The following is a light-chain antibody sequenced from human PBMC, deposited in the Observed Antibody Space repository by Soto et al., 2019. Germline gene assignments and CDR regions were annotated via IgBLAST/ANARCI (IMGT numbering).Light chain of an antibody. Sequence: DIQMTQSPSTLSASVGDRVTITCRASQSISSRLAWYQHKPGKAPKLLICDASTLESGVPSRFSGSGSGTEFSLTISSLQPYVFASCYYQEYNSFPPPCAQGPRREIK. CDR1: QSISSR. CDR2: DAS. V-gene: IGKV1-5*01. CDR3: QEYNSFPPP. J-gene: IGKJ5*01.